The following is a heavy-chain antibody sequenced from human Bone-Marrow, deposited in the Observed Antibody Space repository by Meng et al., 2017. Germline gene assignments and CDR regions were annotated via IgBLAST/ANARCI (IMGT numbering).Heavy chain of an antibody. D-gene: IGHD6-25*01. CDR1: GYNFPDYY. CDR3: ARDEDISAAGKLFGDY. Sequence: QVQLVQCGAEVKKPGAAVKVSCKPSGYNFPDYYIPWVRRAPGQGLEWMGRINPKSGDTHYAQKFQARVTMTGDTSISTAYMELSGLRSDDTAMYYCARDEDISAAGKLFGDYWGQGTLVTVSS. J-gene: IGHJ4*02. CDR2: INPKSGDT. V-gene: IGHV1-2*06.